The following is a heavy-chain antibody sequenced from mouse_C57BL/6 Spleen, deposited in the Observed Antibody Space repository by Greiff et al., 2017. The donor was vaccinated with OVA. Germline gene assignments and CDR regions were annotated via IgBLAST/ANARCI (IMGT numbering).Heavy chain of an antibody. J-gene: IGHJ2*01. V-gene: IGHV1-81*01. CDR2: IYPRSGNT. D-gene: IGHD1-1*01. CDR1: GYTFTSYG. CDR3: ARRDYYGSSDY. Sequence: VQGVESGAELARPGASVKLSCKASGYTFTSYGISWVKQRTGQGLEWIGEIYPRSGNTYYNEKFKGKATLTADKSSSTAYMELRSLTSEDSAVYFCARRDYYGSSDYWGQGTTLTVSS.